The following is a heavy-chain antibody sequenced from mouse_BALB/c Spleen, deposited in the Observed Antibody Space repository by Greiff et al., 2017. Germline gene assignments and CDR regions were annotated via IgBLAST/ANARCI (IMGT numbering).Heavy chain of an antibody. Sequence: EVQLQQSGAELVRSGASVKLSCTASGFNIKDYYMHWVKQRPEQGLEWIGWIDPENGNTIYDPKFQGKASITADTSSNTAYLQLSSLTSEDTAVYYCARLGGAMDYWGQGTSVTVSS. V-gene: IGHV14-1*02. D-gene: IGHD4-1*01. CDR3: ARLGGAMDY. CDR1: GFNIKDYY. CDR2: IDPENGNT. J-gene: IGHJ4*01.